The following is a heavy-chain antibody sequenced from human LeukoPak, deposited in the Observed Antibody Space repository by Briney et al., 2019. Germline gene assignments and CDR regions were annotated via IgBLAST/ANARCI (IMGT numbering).Heavy chain of an antibody. V-gene: IGHV3-21*01. Sequence: GGSLRLSCAASGFTFSSYSMNWVRQAPGKGLEWVSSISSSSSYIYYADSVKGRFTISRDNAKNSLYLQMNSLRAEDTAVYYCARDAVLAAADDAFDIWGQGTMVTVSS. CDR2: ISSSSSYI. D-gene: IGHD6-13*01. CDR3: ARDAVLAAADDAFDI. J-gene: IGHJ3*02. CDR1: GFTFSSYS.